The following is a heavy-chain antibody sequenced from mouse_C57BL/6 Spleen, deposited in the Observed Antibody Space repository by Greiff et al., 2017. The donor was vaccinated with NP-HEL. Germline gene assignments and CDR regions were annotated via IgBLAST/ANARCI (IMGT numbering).Heavy chain of an antibody. Sequence: QVQLKQPGAELVRPGSSVKLSCKASGYTFTSYWMHWVKQRPIQGLEWIGNIDPSDSETHYNQKFKDKATLTVDKSSSTAYMQLSSLTSEDSAVYYCARSYYGSSYGYFEGWGTGTTVTVSS. J-gene: IGHJ1*03. CDR2: IDPSDSET. CDR1: GYTFTSYW. CDR3: ARSYYGSSYGYFEG. D-gene: IGHD1-1*01. V-gene: IGHV1-52*01.